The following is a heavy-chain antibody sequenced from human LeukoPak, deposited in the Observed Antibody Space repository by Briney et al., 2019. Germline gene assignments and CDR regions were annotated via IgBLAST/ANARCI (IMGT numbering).Heavy chain of an antibody. CDR1: GFTFSSYA. D-gene: IGHD2-15*01. Sequence: GGSLRLSCAASGFTFSSYAMSWVRQAPGKGLEWVSAISGSGGSTYYADSVKGRFTISRGNSKNTLYLQMNSLRAEDTAVYYCAKAWSDIVVVVAATDKDAFDIWGQGTMVTVSS. CDR3: AKAWSDIVVVVAATDKDAFDI. J-gene: IGHJ3*02. V-gene: IGHV3-23*01. CDR2: ISGSGGST.